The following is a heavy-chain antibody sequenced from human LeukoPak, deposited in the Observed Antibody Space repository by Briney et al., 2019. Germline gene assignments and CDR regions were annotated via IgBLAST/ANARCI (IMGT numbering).Heavy chain of an antibody. CDR3: ASDRRDGNNLAFHFDY. Sequence: GGSLRLSCAASEFIFSRYAMHWVRQAPGKGLEWVAILSYDDTNEYYADSVAGRFTISRDNSKNTLYLQMNSLRPDDTAVYYCASDRRDGNNLAFHFDYWGQGTLVTVSS. V-gene: IGHV3-30*04. J-gene: IGHJ4*02. D-gene: IGHD5-24*01. CDR2: LSYDDTNE. CDR1: EFIFSRYA.